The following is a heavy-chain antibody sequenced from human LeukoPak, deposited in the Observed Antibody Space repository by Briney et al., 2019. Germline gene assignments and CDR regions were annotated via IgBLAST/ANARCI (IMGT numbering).Heavy chain of an antibody. Sequence: ASVKVSCKTFGHTFTHYGFSWVRQAPGQGLEWMGWVSAYNGDTHYAQNLQGRVTTTSDTSTSTVYMELRSLRSDDTAVYYCARDPTNTSGRYVYFDYWGQGTLVTVSS. D-gene: IGHD6-19*01. J-gene: IGHJ4*02. CDR1: GHTFTHYG. V-gene: IGHV1-18*01. CDR3: ARDPTNTSGRYVYFDY. CDR2: VSAYNGDT.